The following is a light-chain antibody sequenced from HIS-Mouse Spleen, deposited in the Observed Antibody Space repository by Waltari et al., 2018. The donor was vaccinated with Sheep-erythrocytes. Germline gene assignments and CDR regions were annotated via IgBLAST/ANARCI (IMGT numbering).Light chain of an antibody. Sequence: QSALTQPPSASGSPGQSVTIPCTGPNSYVRGYTYVPRYQQHPGKAPTLMMYEVSKRPSGVPDRFSGSKSGNTASLTVSGLQAEDEADYYCSSYAGSNNWVFGGGTKLTVL. CDR1: NSYVRGYTY. V-gene: IGLV2-8*01. CDR2: EVS. CDR3: SSYAGSNNWV. J-gene: IGLJ3*02.